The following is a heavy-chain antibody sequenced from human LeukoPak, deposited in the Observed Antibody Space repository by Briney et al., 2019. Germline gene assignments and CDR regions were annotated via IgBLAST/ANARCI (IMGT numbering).Heavy chain of an antibody. V-gene: IGHV3-7*03. D-gene: IGHD6-6*01. Sequence: GGSLRLSCAVSGFTFSGFWMSWSRQAPGKGLEWVASINSDGSEGYYADAVKGRFTISRDNAKNSLYLQINSLRAEDTAVYYCARSSYSSSSSVWGQGTMVTVSS. J-gene: IGHJ3*01. CDR3: ARSSYSSSSSV. CDR1: GFTFSGFW. CDR2: INSDGSEG.